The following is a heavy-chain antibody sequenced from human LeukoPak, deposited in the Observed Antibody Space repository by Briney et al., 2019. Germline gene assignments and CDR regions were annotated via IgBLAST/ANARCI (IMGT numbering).Heavy chain of an antibody. V-gene: IGHV3-7*01. CDR3: SRDLSYFDP. J-gene: IGHJ5*02. Sequence: GGSLRLSCAASGFSFSSYWMSWFRKAPGKGVKWVANIKPDRSEQYYGDSVKGRFTISRDNAKNSMYLHMNSLRAEETAVYNCSRDLSYFDPWGQGNLVTVSS. CDR1: GFSFSSYW. D-gene: IGHD1-26*01. CDR2: IKPDRSEQ.